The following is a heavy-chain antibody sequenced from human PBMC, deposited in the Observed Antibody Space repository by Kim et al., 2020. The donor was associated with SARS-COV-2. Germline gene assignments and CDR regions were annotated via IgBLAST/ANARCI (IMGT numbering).Heavy chain of an antibody. Sequence: ASVKVSCKASGYTFTSYGISWVRQAPGQGLEWMGWISAYNGNTNYAQKLQGRVTMTTDTSTSTAYMELRSLRSDDTAVYYCARSARILTGYSAIDYWGQGTLVTVSS. CDR2: ISAYNGNT. CDR1: GYTFTSYG. J-gene: IGHJ4*02. V-gene: IGHV1-18*01. D-gene: IGHD3-9*01. CDR3: ARSARILTGYSAIDY.